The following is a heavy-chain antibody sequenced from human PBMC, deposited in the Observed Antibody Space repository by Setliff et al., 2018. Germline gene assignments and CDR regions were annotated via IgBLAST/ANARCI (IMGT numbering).Heavy chain of an antibody. CDR1: GFTFSNYW. J-gene: IGHJ4*02. CDR2: IKQDGSEK. CDR3: ALQGGGSGSYYNLWRPLFWY. D-gene: IGHD3-10*01. V-gene: IGHV3-7*02. Sequence: GESLKISCAASGFTFSNYWVSWVRQAPGKGLEWVANIKQDGSEKYYVDSVKGRFTISRDNAKNSLYLQMNSLRAEDTAVYYCALQGGGSGSYYNLWRPLFWYWGQGTLVTVSS.